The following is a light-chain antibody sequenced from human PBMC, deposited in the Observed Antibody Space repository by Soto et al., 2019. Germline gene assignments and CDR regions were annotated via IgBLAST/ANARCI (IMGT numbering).Light chain of an antibody. V-gene: IGLV1-44*01. Sequence: QSVLTQPPSASGTPGPRGIISCSGSSSHIGSNTVNWYQQLPGTAPKLPIYSNNQRPSGVPDRFSGSKSGTSASLAISGLQSEDEADYYCAAWDDSLNGRYVFGTGTKVTVL. CDR3: AAWDDSLNGRYV. CDR2: SNN. CDR1: SSHIGSNT. J-gene: IGLJ1*01.